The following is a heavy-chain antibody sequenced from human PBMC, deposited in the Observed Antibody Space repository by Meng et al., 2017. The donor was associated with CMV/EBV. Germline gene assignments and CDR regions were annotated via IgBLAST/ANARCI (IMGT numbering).Heavy chain of an antibody. D-gene: IGHD1-26*01. Sequence: GESLKISCAASGFTFSSYEMNWVRQAPGKGLEWVSYISSSGSTIYYADSVKGRFTISRDNAKNSLYLQMNSLRAEDTAVYYCARDMRGWGLLGGLNVWGQGTTVTVSS. V-gene: IGHV3-48*03. CDR2: ISSSGSTI. CDR1: GFTFSSYE. J-gene: IGHJ6*02. CDR3: ARDMRGWGLLGGLNV.